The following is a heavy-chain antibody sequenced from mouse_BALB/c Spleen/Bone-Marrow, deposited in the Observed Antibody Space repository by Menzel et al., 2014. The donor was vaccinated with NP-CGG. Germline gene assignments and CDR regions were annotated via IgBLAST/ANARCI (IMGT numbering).Heavy chain of an antibody. Sequence: EVKVVDSGGGLVKPGETLKLSCAASGFTFSDYYMYWVRQTPEKRLEWVATISDGGNYNYYPASMKGRITISRDNANNNLYLQMTSLKSEDTAMYYCAREMAMDYWGQGTSVTVSS. CDR3: AREMAMDY. CDR1: GFTFSDYY. V-gene: IGHV5-4*02. J-gene: IGHJ4*01. CDR2: ISDGGNYN.